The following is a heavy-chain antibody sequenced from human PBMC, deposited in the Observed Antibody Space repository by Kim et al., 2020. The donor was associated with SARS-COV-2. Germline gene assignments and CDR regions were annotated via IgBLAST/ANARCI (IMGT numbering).Heavy chain of an antibody. J-gene: IGHJ4*02. Sequence: AQKFQGRVTMTEDTSTDTAYMELSSLRSEDTAVYYCATAKINPAYDYADYWGQGTLVTVSS. D-gene: IGHD5-12*01. CDR3: ATAKINPAYDYADY. V-gene: IGHV1-24*01.